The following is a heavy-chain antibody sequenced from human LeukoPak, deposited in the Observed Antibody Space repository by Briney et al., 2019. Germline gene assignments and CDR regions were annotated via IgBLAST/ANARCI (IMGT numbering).Heavy chain of an antibody. Sequence: GGSLRLSCAASGFAFSRYWMHWVRQAPGKGLVWVSRINSDGRSAVYADSVKGRFIISRDNAKNTLYLQMDSLRAEDTAVYYCASTKAYCGGDCYSGAFDIWGQGTMVTVSS. CDR1: GFAFSRYW. D-gene: IGHD2-21*02. CDR2: INSDGRSA. J-gene: IGHJ3*02. V-gene: IGHV3-74*01. CDR3: ASTKAYCGGDCYSGAFDI.